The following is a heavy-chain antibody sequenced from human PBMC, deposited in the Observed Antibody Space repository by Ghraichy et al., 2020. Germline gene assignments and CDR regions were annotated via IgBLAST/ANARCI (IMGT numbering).Heavy chain of an antibody. Sequence: SVKVSCKASGGTFSSYAISWVRQAPGQGLEWMGGIIPIFGTANYAQKFQGRVTITADESTSTAYMELSSLRSEDTAVYYCARSQLGATGNYYYGMDVWGQGTTVTVSS. CDR1: GGTFSSYA. D-gene: IGHD1-26*01. CDR3: ARSQLGATGNYYYGMDV. J-gene: IGHJ6*02. V-gene: IGHV1-69*13. CDR2: IIPIFGTA.